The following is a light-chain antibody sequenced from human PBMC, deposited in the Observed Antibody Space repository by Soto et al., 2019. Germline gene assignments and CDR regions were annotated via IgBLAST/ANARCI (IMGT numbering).Light chain of an antibody. CDR3: SLYTSENTYV. Sequence: QSALTQPRSVSGSPGQSVTISCTGTGSDVGGYNYVSWYQQHPGKAPKLMIYDVSKRPSGVPDRFSGSKSGNTASLTISGLQAEDEADYYCSLYTSENTYVFGTGTKLTVL. J-gene: IGLJ1*01. CDR2: DVS. CDR1: GSDVGGYNY. V-gene: IGLV2-11*01.